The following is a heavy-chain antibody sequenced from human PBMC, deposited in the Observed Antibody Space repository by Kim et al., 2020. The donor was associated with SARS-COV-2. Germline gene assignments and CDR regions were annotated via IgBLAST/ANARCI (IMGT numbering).Heavy chain of an antibody. V-gene: IGHV1-69*01. D-gene: IGHD1-7*01. Sequence: NNAQKFQGRVTITADESTSTAYMELSSLRSEDTAVYYCATGWDYASAFDIWGQGTMVTVSS. J-gene: IGHJ3*02. CDR3: ATGWDYASAFDI.